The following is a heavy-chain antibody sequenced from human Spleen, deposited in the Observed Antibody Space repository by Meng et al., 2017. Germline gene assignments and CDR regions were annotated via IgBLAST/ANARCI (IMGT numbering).Heavy chain of an antibody. CDR1: GFTFSTWS. V-gene: IGHV3-21*01. J-gene: IGHJ4*02. CDR3: VRVWQQLGRDGLDH. CDR2: ISRGSNYI. D-gene: IGHD6-13*01. Sequence: GESLKISCEASGFTFSTWSMNWVRQAPGKGLEWVSSISRGSNYIYYADSVRGRFTISRDNAKNSLYLQMSSLRPEDTAVYYCVRVWQQLGRDGLDHWGQGTLVTVSS.